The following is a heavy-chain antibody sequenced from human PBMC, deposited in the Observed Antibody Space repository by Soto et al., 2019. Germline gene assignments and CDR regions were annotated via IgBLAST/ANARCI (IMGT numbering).Heavy chain of an antibody. CDR2: IGGSGGGT. CDR1: GFTFSRSG. V-gene: IGHV3-23*01. CDR3: AKTGYCSGGSCHYIDY. Sequence: TGGSLRLSCAASGFTFSRSGMNWVRQAPAMGLEWVSGIGGSGGGTYYADFVKGRFSIFRDDSKDMLYLQMNSLRVEDTAVYYCAKTGYCSGGSCHYIDYWGHGTLVTVSS. J-gene: IGHJ4*01. D-gene: IGHD2-15*01.